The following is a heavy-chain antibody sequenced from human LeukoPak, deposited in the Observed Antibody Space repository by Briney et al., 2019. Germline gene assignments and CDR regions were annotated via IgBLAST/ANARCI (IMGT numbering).Heavy chain of an antibody. D-gene: IGHD5-24*01. CDR3: ARGDMATIYIDS. CDR1: GYSFTSYY. J-gene: IGHJ4*02. CDR2: INPSAGTT. Sequence: ASVKVSCKVSGYSFTSYYIHWVRQAPGQGLECVGLINPSAGTTTYSQKFWGRLTMTRDTSTSTVYMELSGLTSEDTAVYYCARGDMATIYIDSWGKGTLVTVSS. V-gene: IGHV1-46*01.